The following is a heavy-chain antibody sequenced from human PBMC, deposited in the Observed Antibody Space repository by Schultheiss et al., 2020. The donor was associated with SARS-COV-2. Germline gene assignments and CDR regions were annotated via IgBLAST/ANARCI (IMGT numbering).Heavy chain of an antibody. CDR2: MNPNSGNT. J-gene: IGHJ6*02. Sequence: ASVKVSCKASGYTFTSYYMHWVRQAPGQGLEWMGWMNPNSGNTGYAQKFQGRVTMTRNTSISTAYMELSSLRSEDTAVYYCARLPYSSSWAYYYGMDVWGQGTTVTVSS. D-gene: IGHD6-13*01. CDR1: GYTFTSYY. V-gene: IGHV1-8*02. CDR3: ARLPYSSSWAYYYGMDV.